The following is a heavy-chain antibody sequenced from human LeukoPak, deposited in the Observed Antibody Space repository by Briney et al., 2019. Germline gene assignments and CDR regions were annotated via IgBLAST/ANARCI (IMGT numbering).Heavy chain of an antibody. V-gene: IGHV4-38-2*02. J-gene: IGHJ4*02. CDR3: ARDGFPEQQLVTSDY. Sequence: PSETLSLTCTVSGYSISSGYYWGWIRQPPGKGLEWIGSIYHSGSTYYNPSLKSRVTISVDTSKNQFSLKLSSVTAADTAVYYCARDGFPEQQLVTSDYWGQGTLVTVSS. D-gene: IGHD6-13*01. CDR1: GYSISSGYY. CDR2: IYHSGST.